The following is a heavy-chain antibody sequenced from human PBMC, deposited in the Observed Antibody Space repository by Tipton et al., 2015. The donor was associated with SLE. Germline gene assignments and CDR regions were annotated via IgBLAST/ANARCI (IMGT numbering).Heavy chain of an antibody. J-gene: IGHJ4*02. D-gene: IGHD6-13*01. CDR2: INHSGST. CDR1: GGPFSGYY. Sequence: TLSLTCAVYGGPFSGYYWSWIRQFPGKGLEWIGEINHSGSTNYNPSLKSRVTISVDTSKNQFSLKLSSVTAADTAVYYCARGGGIAAVDYWGQGTLVTVSS. V-gene: IGHV4-34*01. CDR3: ARGGGIAAVDY.